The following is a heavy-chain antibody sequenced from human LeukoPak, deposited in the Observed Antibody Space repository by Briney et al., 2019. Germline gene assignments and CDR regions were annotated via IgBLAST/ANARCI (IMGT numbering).Heavy chain of an antibody. D-gene: IGHD1-26*01. CDR1: GGSISSGGYY. J-gene: IGHJ3*02. CDR2: IYHSGST. CDR3: ARGEWELIPGDI. Sequence: SETLSLTCTVSGGSISSGGYYWSWIRQPPGKGLEWIGYIYHSGSTYYNPSLKSRVTISVDTSKNQFSLKLSSVTAADTAVYYCARGEWELIPGDIWGQGTMVTVSS. V-gene: IGHV4-30-2*01.